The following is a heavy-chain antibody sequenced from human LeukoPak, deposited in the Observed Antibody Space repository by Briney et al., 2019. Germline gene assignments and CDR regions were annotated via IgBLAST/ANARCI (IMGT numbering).Heavy chain of an antibody. J-gene: IGHJ4*02. CDR3: ARDRIAVAGKGSLFDY. V-gene: IGHV3-64*04. D-gene: IGHD6-19*01. CDR2: ISSNGGST. Sequence: GGSLRLSCSASGFTFSSYAMHWVRQAPGKGLEYVSAISSNGGSTYYADSVKGRFTISRDNSKNTLYLQMNSLRAEDTAVYYCARDRIAVAGKGSLFDYWGQGTLVTVSS. CDR1: GFTFSSYA.